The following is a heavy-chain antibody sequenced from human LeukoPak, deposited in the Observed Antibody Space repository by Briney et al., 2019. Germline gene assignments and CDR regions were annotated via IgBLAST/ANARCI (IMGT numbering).Heavy chain of an antibody. V-gene: IGHV3-7*01. CDR2: IKQDGSEK. CDR3: ARGSTAGDFWSGYYKSWFDP. CDR1: GFTFSSYW. D-gene: IGHD3-3*01. J-gene: IGHJ5*02. Sequence: GGSLRLSCAASGFTFSSYWMSWVRQAPGKGLEWVANIKQDGSEKYYVDSVKGRFTISRDNAKNSLYLQMNSLRAEDTAVYYCARGSTAGDFWSGYYKSWFDPWGQGTLVTVSS.